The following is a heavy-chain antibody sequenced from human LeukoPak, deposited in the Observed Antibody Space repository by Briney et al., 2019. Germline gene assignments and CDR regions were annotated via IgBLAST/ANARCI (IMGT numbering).Heavy chain of an antibody. CDR3: AKDTGSGSYYPPGGYFDY. CDR2: ISYDGSNK. V-gene: IGHV3-30*18. D-gene: IGHD3-10*01. J-gene: IGHJ4*02. Sequence: TGGSLRLSCAASGFTFSSYGMHWVRQAPGKGLEWVAVISYDGSNKYYADSVKGRFTISRDNSKNTLYLQMNSLRAEDTAVYYCAKDTGSGSYYPPGGYFDYWGQGTLVTVSS. CDR1: GFTFSSYG.